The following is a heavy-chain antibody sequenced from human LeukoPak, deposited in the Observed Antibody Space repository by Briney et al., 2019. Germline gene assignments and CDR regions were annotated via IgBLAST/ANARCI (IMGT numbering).Heavy chain of an antibody. CDR2: FDPEDGET. Sequence: ASVKVSCTVSGYTLTELSMHWVRQAPGKGLEWMGGFDPEDGETIYAQKFQGRVTMTEDTSTDTAYMELSSLRSEDTAVYYCATDLPDSSGYYYSYYFDYWGQGTLVTVSS. CDR3: ATDLPDSSGYYYSYYFDY. CDR1: GYTLTELS. D-gene: IGHD3-22*01. J-gene: IGHJ4*02. V-gene: IGHV1-24*01.